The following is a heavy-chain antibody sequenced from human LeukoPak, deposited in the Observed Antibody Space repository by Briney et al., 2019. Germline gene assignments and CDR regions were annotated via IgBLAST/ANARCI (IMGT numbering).Heavy chain of an antibody. CDR1: GFTFSSYA. J-gene: IGHJ4*02. V-gene: IGHV3-23*01. Sequence: QSGGSLRLSCAATGFTFSSYAMSWVRQAPGKGLEWVSAISGSGGSTYYADSVKGRFTISRDNSKNTLYLQMNSLRAEDTAVYYCAKDPHPDYGDYVRSTLFDYWGQGTLVTVSS. CDR2: ISGSGGST. D-gene: IGHD4-17*01. CDR3: AKDPHPDYGDYVRSTLFDY.